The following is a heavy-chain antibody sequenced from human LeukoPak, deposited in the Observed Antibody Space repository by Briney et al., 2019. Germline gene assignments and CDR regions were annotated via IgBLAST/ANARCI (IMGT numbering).Heavy chain of an antibody. V-gene: IGHV3-43*02. D-gene: IGHD2-2*01. Sequence: GGSLRLSCAASGFTFYDYAMHWVRQAPGKGLEWVSLISGDGGSTYYADSVKGRFTISRDNSKNSLYLQMNSLRIEDTALYYCAKSQGYCSSTSCRPYSSSWPFNYWGQGTLVTVSS. CDR1: GFTFYDYA. CDR3: AKSQGYCSSTSCRPYSSSWPFNY. J-gene: IGHJ4*02. CDR2: ISGDGGST.